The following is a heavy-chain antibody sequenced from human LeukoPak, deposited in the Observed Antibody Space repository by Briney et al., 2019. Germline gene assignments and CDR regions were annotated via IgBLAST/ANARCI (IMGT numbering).Heavy chain of an antibody. CDR1: GGSIGSTSHH. J-gene: IGHJ4*02. CDR3: ARESSSSPEY. CDR2: IYYTGTT. Sequence: PSETLSLTCTLSGGSIGSTSHHWGWIRQPPGKGLEWIGSIYYTGTTYYNPSLRSRVTISVDTSKNQYSLNLSPATATDTAMYYCARESSSSPEYWGQGTLVTVSS. D-gene: IGHD6-6*01. V-gene: IGHV4-39*01.